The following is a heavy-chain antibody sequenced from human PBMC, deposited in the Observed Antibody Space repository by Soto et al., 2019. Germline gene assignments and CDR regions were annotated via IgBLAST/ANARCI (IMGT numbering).Heavy chain of an antibody. CDR2: ISAYNGNT. D-gene: IGHD6-13*01. Sequence: ASVKVSCKASGYTFTSYGISWVRQAPGQGLEWMGWISAYNGNTNYAQKLQGRVTMTTDTSTSTAYIELRSLRSDDTAVYYCARTRRLIAAVGIPFDPWGQGNLVTVS. V-gene: IGHV1-18*01. J-gene: IGHJ5*02. CDR3: ARTRRLIAAVGIPFDP. CDR1: GYTFTSYG.